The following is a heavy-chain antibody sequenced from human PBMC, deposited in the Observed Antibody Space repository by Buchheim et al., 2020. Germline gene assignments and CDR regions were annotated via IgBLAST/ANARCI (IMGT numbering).Heavy chain of an antibody. D-gene: IGHD6-13*01. J-gene: IGHJ6*02. CDR3: ARGYSTTKYGMEV. CDR1: GGSFSGYY. CDR2: INHSGST. V-gene: IGHV4-34*01. Sequence: QVQLQQWGAGLLKPSETLSLTCAVYGGSFSGYYWSWIRQPPGKGLEWIGEINHSGSTNYNPSLKSRVTISGDTSKNRFSLKLSSMTAADTAAYYCARGYSTTKYGMEVWGQGTT.